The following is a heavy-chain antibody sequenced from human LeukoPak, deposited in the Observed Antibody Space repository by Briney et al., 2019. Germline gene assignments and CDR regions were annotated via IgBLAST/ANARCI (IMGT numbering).Heavy chain of an antibody. D-gene: IGHD3-22*01. Sequence: ASVKVSCKASAYTFTSYGISWVRQAPGQGLEWMGWISVYNGHTNYAQNLQGRVTMATDTSTRTAYMELRSLRSDDTAVYYCARVYYYDSSGYYGCDYWGQGTLVTVSS. CDR1: AYTFTSYG. CDR3: ARVYYYDSSGYYGCDY. J-gene: IGHJ4*02. CDR2: ISVYNGHT. V-gene: IGHV1-18*01.